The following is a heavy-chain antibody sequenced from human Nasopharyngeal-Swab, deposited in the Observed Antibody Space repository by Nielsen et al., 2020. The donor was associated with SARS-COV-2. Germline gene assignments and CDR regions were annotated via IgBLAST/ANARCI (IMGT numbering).Heavy chain of an antibody. J-gene: IGHJ4*02. V-gene: IGHV3-7*01. CDR2: IKQDGSEK. Sequence: LSLTCAASGFTFSDYWMSWVRQAPGKGLEWVANIKQDGSEKYYVDSVKGRFTISRDNAKNSLYLQMNSLRAEDTAVYYCATENYDILTVGYWGQGTLVTVSS. D-gene: IGHD3-9*01. CDR3: ATENYDILTVGY. CDR1: GFTFSDYW.